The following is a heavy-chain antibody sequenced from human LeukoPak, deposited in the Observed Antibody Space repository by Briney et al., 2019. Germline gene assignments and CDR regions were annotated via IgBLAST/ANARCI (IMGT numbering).Heavy chain of an antibody. D-gene: IGHD2-2*01. CDR3: AKDVGYCSTTISCYGINY. J-gene: IGHJ4*02. V-gene: IGHV3-23*01. CDR2: TSGSGGST. Sequence: PGGSLRLSCAASGFTFSSYAMSWVRQAPGKGLEWVSTTSGSGGSTYYADSVKGRFNISRDNSKNTLYLKMNSLRADDTAIYYCAKDVGYCSTTISCYGINYWGQGTLVTVSS. CDR1: GFTFSSYA.